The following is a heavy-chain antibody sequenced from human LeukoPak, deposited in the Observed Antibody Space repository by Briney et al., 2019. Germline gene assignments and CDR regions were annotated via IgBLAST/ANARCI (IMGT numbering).Heavy chain of an antibody. CDR3: AKDPYSIYSGYDNFDY. V-gene: IGHV3-30*18. CDR1: GFTFSSYG. D-gene: IGHD5-12*01. CDR2: ILYDGSNK. J-gene: IGHJ4*02. Sequence: GRSLRLSCAASGFTFSSYGMHWVRQAPGKGLEWVAVILYDGSNKYYADSVKGRFTISRDNSKNTLYLQMNSLRAEDTAVYYCAKDPYSIYSGYDNFDYWGQGTLVTVSS.